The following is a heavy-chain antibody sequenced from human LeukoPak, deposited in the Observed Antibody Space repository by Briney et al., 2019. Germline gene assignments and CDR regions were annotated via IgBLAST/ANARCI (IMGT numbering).Heavy chain of an antibody. J-gene: IGHJ4*02. D-gene: IGHD3-10*01. Sequence: GRSLRLSCAASGFTFSSYAMHWVRQAPGKGLEWVAVISYDGSNKYYADSVKGRFTISRDNSKNTLYLQMNSLRAEDTAVYYCARDPISGDYYGSGSYYPDYWGQGTLVTVSS. CDR1: GFTFSSYA. V-gene: IGHV3-30-3*01. CDR2: ISYDGSNK. CDR3: ARDPISGDYYGSGSYYPDY.